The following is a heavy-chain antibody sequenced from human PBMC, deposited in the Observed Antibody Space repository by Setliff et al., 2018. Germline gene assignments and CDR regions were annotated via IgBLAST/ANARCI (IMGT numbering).Heavy chain of an antibody. D-gene: IGHD2-2*01. V-gene: IGHV3-21*01. Sequence: GGSLRLSCAASGFTFSTYTMNWVRQAPGKGLEWVSSIDTSSSYIYYVDSVKGRFTISRDNAENSLYLQMTSLRAEDTAVYYCARSESCGATNCSPFDYWGQGTLVTVSS. CDR2: IDTSSSYI. J-gene: IGHJ4*02. CDR3: ARSESCGATNCSPFDY. CDR1: GFTFSTYT.